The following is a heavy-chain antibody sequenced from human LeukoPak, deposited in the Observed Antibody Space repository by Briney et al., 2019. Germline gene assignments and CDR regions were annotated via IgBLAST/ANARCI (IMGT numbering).Heavy chain of an antibody. CDR2: IYYSGIT. J-gene: IGHJ4*02. V-gene: IGHV4-59*08. Sequence: SETLSLTCTVSGGSISSYYWSWIRQPPGKGLEWIGYIYYSGITNYNPSLKSRAAISVDTSKNQFSLKLNSVTAADTAVYYCAKRGSNTWSDFDYWGQGTLVTVSS. CDR1: GGSISSYY. CDR3: AKRGSNTWSDFDY. D-gene: IGHD6-13*01.